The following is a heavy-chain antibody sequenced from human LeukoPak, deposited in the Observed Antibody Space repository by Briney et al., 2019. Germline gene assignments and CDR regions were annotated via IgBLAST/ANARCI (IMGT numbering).Heavy chain of an antibody. CDR3: ARDEARPWPWDV. CDR1: GGTFSSYA. J-gene: IGHJ6*02. V-gene: IGHV1-69*04. CDR2: IIPILGIE. Sequence: ASVKVSCKASGGTFSSYAISWVRQAPGQGLEWMGRIIPILGIENYAQKFQGRVTITADKSTSTAYMELSSLRSEDTAVYYCARDEARPWPWDVWGQGTTVTVSS.